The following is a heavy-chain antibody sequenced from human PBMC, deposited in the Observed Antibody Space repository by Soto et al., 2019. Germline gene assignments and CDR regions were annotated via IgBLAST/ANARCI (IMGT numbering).Heavy chain of an antibody. D-gene: IGHD3-22*01. CDR1: GLTFSIYA. Sequence: PGGTLRLSCAASGLTFSIYAMHWVRQAPGKGLEYVSSISTNGGSTHYADSVKGRFTISRDNSKNTQYLQMSSLRADDTAIYYCVKGEYYYDSSGYYPFGYWAQGTLVTVSS. CDR2: ISTNGGST. V-gene: IGHV3-64D*06. J-gene: IGHJ4*02. CDR3: VKGEYYYDSSGYYPFGY.